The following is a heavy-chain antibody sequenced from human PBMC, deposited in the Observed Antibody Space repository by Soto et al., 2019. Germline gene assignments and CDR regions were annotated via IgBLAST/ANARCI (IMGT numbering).Heavy chain of an antibody. Sequence: GGSLRLSCSASGFTFSSYAMHWVRQAPGKGLEYVSAISSNGGSTYYADSVKGRFTISRDNSKNTLYLQMSSLRAEDTAVCYCVKGNGEPHTTYFDYWGQGTLVTVSS. D-gene: IGHD1-26*01. J-gene: IGHJ4*02. CDR2: ISSNGGST. CDR3: VKGNGEPHTTYFDY. V-gene: IGHV3-64D*08. CDR1: GFTFSSYA.